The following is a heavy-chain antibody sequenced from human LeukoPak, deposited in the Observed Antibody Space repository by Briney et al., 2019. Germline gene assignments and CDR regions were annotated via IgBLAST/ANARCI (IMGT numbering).Heavy chain of an antibody. V-gene: IGHV3-23*01. D-gene: IGHD3-22*01. CDR2: ISGSGGST. J-gene: IGHJ4*02. CDR1: GFTFNSYA. Sequence: PGGSLRLSCAASGFTFNSYAMSWVRQAPGKGLEWVSAISGSGGSTYYADSVKGRFTVSRDNSKNTLYLQMNSLRAEDTAVYYCAKGGYYYDSSAAEDWGQGTLVTVSS. CDR3: AKGGYYYDSSAAED.